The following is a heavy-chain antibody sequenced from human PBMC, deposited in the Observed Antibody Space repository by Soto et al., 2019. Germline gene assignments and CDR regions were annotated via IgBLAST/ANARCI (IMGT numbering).Heavy chain of an antibody. J-gene: IGHJ4*02. V-gene: IGHV1-46*01. CDR1: GYTFTSYY. CDR2: INPSGGST. D-gene: IGHD6-19*01. CDR3: ARVEGIAVAGTMGDY. Sequence: GASVKVSCKASGYTFTSYYMHWVRQAPGQGLEWMGIINPSGGSTSYAQKFQGRVTMTRDTSTSTVYMELSSLRSEDTAVYYCARVEGIAVAGTMGDYWGQGTLVTVSS.